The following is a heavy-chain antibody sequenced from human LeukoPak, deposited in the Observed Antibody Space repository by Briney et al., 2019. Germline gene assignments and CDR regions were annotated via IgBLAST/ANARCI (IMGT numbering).Heavy chain of an antibody. CDR2: ISTSSSTI. V-gene: IGHV3-48*02. D-gene: IGHD4-23*01. J-gene: IGHJ2*01. CDR1: GFTFRSYS. Sequence: GGSLILSCAASGFTFRSYSMHWVRQAPGKGLEWLSFISTSSSTIYYADSVKGRFTISRDNAKSSLYLQMNSLRDEDTAVYYCAKTTVVTGYWYFDLWGRGTLVTVSS. CDR3: AKTTVVTGYWYFDL.